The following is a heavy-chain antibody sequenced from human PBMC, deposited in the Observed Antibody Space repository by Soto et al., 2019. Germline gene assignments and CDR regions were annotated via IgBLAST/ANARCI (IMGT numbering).Heavy chain of an antibody. CDR3: ARDAYTSGYFHYSDY. Sequence: QVQLVESGGGVVQPGRSLRLSCAASGFTFSGHGMHWVRQAPGKGLEWVGVIWYDGNNKCYADSVKGRFTISRDNSKNTLYLQMNSVRAEYTAVYYCARDAYTSGYFHYSDYWGQGTLVTVSS. V-gene: IGHV3-33*01. CDR1: GFTFSGHG. D-gene: IGHD3-22*01. CDR2: IWYDGNNK. J-gene: IGHJ4*02.